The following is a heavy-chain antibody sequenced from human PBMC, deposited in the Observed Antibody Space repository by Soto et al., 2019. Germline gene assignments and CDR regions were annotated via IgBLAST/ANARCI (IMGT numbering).Heavy chain of an antibody. CDR3: ARHVVSSYCSGGSCYSGNFDY. V-gene: IGHV4-39*01. D-gene: IGHD2-15*01. CDR1: GGSISSSSYY. J-gene: IGHJ4*02. Sequence: PSETLSLTCTVSGGSISSSSYYWGWIRQPPGKGLECIGSIYYSGSTYYNPSLKSRVTISVDTSKNQFSLKLSSVTAADTAVYYCARHVVSSYCSGGSCYSGNFDYWGQGTLVTVSS. CDR2: IYYSGST.